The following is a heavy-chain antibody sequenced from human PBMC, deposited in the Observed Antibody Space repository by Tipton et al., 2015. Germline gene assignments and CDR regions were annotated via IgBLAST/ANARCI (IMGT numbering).Heavy chain of an antibody. CDR3: ARNDYGDYHFDY. V-gene: IGHV1-18*01. J-gene: IGHJ4*02. Sequence: QSGAEVKKPGASLKVSCKASGYTFNTYVINWVRQAPGQGLEWMGWISAYSGNTNYAQKLQGRVTMTTDTSTSTAYMEVRSLRSDDTAVYYCARNDYGDYHFDYWGQGTLVTVSS. D-gene: IGHD4-17*01. CDR2: ISAYSGNT. CDR1: GYTFNTYV.